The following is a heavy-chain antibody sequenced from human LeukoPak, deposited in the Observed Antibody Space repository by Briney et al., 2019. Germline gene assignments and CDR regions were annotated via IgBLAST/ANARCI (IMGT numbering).Heavy chain of an antibody. CDR3: TRDGSGNYDGSFDI. J-gene: IGHJ3*02. D-gene: IGHD3-10*01. CDR1: GFSLRSYE. V-gene: IGHV3-48*03. CDR2: ISSSGGTI. Sequence: GGFLRLSCVVSGFSLRSYEMNWVRQPPGKGLEWVSYISSSGGTIYYADSVKGRFTISRDTAKNSLYLQMNSLRGEDTAVYYCTRDGSGNYDGSFDIWGQGTMVTVSS.